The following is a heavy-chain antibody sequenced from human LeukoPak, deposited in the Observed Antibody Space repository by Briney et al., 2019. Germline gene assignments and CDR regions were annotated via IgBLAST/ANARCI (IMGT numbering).Heavy chain of an antibody. CDR1: GYTFTDYY. J-gene: IGHJ4*02. CDR3: ARSLAGPDY. D-gene: IGHD3-3*02. Sequence: GASVKVSCKASGYTFTDYYVHWVRQAPGQGLEWMGWINPNSGATNFAQRFQGRVTMTRDTSISTAYMELSSLRSDDTAVYCCARSLAGPDYWGQGTLVTVSS. V-gene: IGHV1-2*02. CDR2: INPNSGAT.